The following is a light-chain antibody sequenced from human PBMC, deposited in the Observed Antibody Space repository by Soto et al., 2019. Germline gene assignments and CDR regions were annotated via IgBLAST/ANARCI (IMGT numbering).Light chain of an antibody. Sequence: EIVMTQSPATLSVSPGERATLSCRASQSVSSNLAWYQQKPGQAPRLLIYGAYIRATGIPARFSGSGSGTEFTLTISSLQSEDFAVYYCQQYNNWPRTFGQGTKVEIK. J-gene: IGKJ1*01. CDR1: QSVSSN. V-gene: IGKV3D-15*01. CDR2: GAY. CDR3: QQYNNWPRT.